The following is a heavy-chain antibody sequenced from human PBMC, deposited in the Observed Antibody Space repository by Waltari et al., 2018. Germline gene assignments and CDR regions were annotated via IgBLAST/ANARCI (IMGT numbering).Heavy chain of an antibody. Sequence: QVQLVESGGGVVQPGRSLRLSCAASGFTFSSYGMHWVRQAPGKGLEWVAVIWYDGSNKYYADSVKGRFTISRDNSKNTLYLQMNSLRAEDTAMYYCAKDYLPWAAAAPCPLLFDYWGQGTLVTVSS. CDR3: AKDYLPWAAAAPCPLLFDY. CDR2: IWYDGSNK. D-gene: IGHD6-13*01. CDR1: GFTFSSYG. J-gene: IGHJ4*02. V-gene: IGHV3-30*18.